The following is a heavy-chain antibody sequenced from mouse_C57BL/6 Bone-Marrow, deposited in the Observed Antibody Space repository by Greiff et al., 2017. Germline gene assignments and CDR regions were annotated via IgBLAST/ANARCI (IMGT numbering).Heavy chain of an antibody. V-gene: IGHV5-6*01. CDR1: GFTFSRYG. Sequence: EVQLKASGGDLVKPGGSLKLSCAASGFTFSRYGMSLVRQTPDKRLEWVATISSGGSYTYYPDSVKGRFTISRDNAKNTLYLQMSSLKSEDTAMYYCARTGHFDYWGQGTTLTVSS. CDR3: ARTGHFDY. D-gene: IGHD4-1*01. J-gene: IGHJ2*01. CDR2: ISSGGSYT.